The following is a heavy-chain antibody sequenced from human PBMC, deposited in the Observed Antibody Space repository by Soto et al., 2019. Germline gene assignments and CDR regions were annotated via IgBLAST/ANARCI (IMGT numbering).Heavy chain of an antibody. Sequence: SETLSLTCTVSGGSIRSGGYYWSLVRQSPRRGLEWIGNIYYSGSTYYNPSLKSRLTISVDTSKNQFSLNLSSVTAADTAVYYCARDRLMATAGTARHYFGLDVWGQGTTVTVYS. CDR3: ARDRLMATAGTARHYFGLDV. V-gene: IGHV4-31*03. CDR1: GGSIRSGGYY. CDR2: IYYSGST. D-gene: IGHD1-1*01. J-gene: IGHJ6*02.